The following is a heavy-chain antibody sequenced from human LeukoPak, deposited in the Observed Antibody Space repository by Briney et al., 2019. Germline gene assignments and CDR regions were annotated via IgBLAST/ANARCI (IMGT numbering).Heavy chain of an antibody. CDR2: MSPNSGDT. J-gene: IGHJ4*02. Sequence: ASVKVSCKASRYTFTSYDFNWVRQATGQRPEWMGWMSPNSGDTGYAQKFQDRVTMTRNTSISTAYMELSSLRSDDTAVYYCARGPPNWGYDYWGPGTLVTVSS. CDR1: RYTFTSYD. D-gene: IGHD7-27*01. V-gene: IGHV1-8*01. CDR3: ARGPPNWGYDY.